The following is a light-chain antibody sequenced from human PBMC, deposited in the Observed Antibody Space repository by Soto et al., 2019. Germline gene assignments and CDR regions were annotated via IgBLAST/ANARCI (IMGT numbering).Light chain of an antibody. J-gene: IGLJ1*01. V-gene: IGLV2-14*03. CDR2: DVS. CDR1: SSDVGGYNY. CDR3: SSNTTYTPRQID. Sequence: QSVLTHPASVSRSPGQSITISCTGTSSDVGGYNYVSWYQHHPGKAPKLMIFDVSNRPSGVSNRFSGSKSGNTASLTISGLQPEDVADYYCSSNTTYTPRQIDFRTRTKVTVL.